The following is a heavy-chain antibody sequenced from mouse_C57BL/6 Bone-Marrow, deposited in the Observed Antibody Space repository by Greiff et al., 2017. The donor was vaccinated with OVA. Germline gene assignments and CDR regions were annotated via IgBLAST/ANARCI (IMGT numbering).Heavy chain of an antibody. CDR3: VRPSPYYSNLFAY. J-gene: IGHJ3*01. CDR2: IRSKSNNYAT. CDR1: GFSFNTYA. D-gene: IGHD2-5*01. Sequence: EVQVVESGGGLVQPKGSLKLSCAASGFSFNTYAMNWVRQAPGKGLEWVARIRSKSNNYATYYADSVKDRFTISRDYSESMLYLQMNNLKTEDTAMYYCVRPSPYYSNLFAYWGQGTLVTVSA. V-gene: IGHV10-1*01.